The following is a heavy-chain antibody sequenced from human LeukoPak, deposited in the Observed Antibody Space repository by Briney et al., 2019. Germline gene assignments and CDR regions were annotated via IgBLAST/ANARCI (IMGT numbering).Heavy chain of an antibody. J-gene: IGHJ4*02. Sequence: GSLRLSCAASGFTFSSYAMSWVRQAPGKGLEWVSAISGSGGGTYYADSVKGRFTISRDNSKNTLYLQMNDLRAEDTAVYYCAKDSGSSGWYEHFDYWGQGTLVTVSS. CDR2: ISGSGGGT. CDR1: GFTFSSYA. D-gene: IGHD6-19*01. V-gene: IGHV3-23*01. CDR3: AKDSGSSGWYEHFDY.